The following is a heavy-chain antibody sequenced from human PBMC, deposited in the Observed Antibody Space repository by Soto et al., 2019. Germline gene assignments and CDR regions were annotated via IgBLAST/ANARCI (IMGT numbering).Heavy chain of an antibody. CDR1: GGSISSYY. V-gene: IGHV4-59*08. Sequence: SETLSLTCTVSGGSISSYYWSWIRQPPGKGLEWIGYIYYSGSTNYNPSLKSRVTISVDTSKNQFSLKLSSVTAADTAVYYCARLAGNNWFDPWGQGTLVTVSS. CDR2: IYYSGST. CDR3: ARLAGNNWFDP. J-gene: IGHJ5*02.